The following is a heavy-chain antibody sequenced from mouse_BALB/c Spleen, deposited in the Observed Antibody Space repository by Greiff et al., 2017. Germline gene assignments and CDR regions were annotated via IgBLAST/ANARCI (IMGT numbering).Heavy chain of an antibody. D-gene: IGHD1-2*01. CDR3: ATFLTTATSGGFAY. J-gene: IGHJ3*01. V-gene: IGHV14-3*02. Sequence: EVKVEESGAELVKPGASVKLSCTASGFNIKDTYMHWVKQRPEQGLEWIGRIDPANGNTKYDPKFQGKATITADTSSNTAYLQLSSLTSEDTAVYYCATFLTTATSGGFAYWGQGTLVTVSA. CDR2: IDPANGNT. CDR1: GFNIKDTY.